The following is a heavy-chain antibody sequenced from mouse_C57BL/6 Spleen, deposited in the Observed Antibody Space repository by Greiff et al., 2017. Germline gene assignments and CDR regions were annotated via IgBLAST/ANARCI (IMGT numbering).Heavy chain of an antibody. CDR2: INPGSGGT. J-gene: IGHJ3*01. V-gene: IGHV1-54*01. D-gene: IGHD2-5*01. CDR3: ARTDYSNYSFAY. CDR1: GYAFTNYL. Sequence: ESGAELVRPGTSVKVSCKASGYAFTNYLIEWVKQRPGQGLEWIGVINPGSGGTNYNEKFKGKATLTADKSSSTAYMQLSSLTSEDSAVYFCARTDYSNYSFAYWGQGTLVTVSA.